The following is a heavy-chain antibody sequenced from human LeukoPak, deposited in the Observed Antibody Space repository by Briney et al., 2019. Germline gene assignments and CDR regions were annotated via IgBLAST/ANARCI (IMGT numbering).Heavy chain of an antibody. CDR3: ARDFRGGYDFWSGYYTPYYFDY. V-gene: IGHV4-39*07. CDR2: MYYSGST. J-gene: IGHJ4*02. CDR1: GGSISSSGYY. Sequence: SETLSLTCTVSGGSISSSGYYWGWIRQPPGKGLEWIGSMYYSGSTYYNPSLKSRVTITVDTSKNHFSLKLSSVTAADTAVYYCARDFRGGYDFWSGYYTPYYFDYWGQGTLVTVSP. D-gene: IGHD3-3*01.